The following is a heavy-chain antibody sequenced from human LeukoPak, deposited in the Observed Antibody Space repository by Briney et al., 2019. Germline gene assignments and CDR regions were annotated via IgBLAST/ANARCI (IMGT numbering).Heavy chain of an antibody. Sequence: SATLSLTCTVSGGSISSSSYYWGWIRQPPGKGLEWIGSIYYSGSTYYNPSLKSRVTISVDTSKNQFSLKLSSVTAADTAVYYCARIVGATCYFDYWGQGTLVTVSS. J-gene: IGHJ4*02. D-gene: IGHD1-26*01. CDR1: GGSISSSSYY. CDR2: IYYSGST. V-gene: IGHV4-39*07. CDR3: ARIVGATCYFDY.